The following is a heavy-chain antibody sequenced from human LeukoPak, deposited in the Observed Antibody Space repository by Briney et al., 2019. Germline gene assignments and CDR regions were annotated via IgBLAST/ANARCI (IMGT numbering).Heavy chain of an antibody. Sequence: SVKVSCKASGGTFSSYAISWVRQAPGPGLEWMGRIIPIFGTANYAQKFQGRVTIPTDESTSTAYMELSSLRSEDPAVYYCARDVAIPPPKNYYYMDGWGKGTTVTVSS. CDR2: IIPIFGTA. J-gene: IGHJ6*03. D-gene: IGHD2-21*01. V-gene: IGHV1-69*05. CDR1: GGTFSSYA. CDR3: ARDVAIPPPKNYYYMDG.